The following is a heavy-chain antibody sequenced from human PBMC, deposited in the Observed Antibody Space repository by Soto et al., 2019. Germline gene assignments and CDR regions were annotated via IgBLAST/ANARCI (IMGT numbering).Heavy chain of an antibody. CDR2: VYYSGNT. D-gene: IGHD3-3*01. V-gene: IGHV4-61*01. Sequence: QVQLQESGPGLVKPSETLSLTCTVSGGSVTSDTYYWTWIRQPPGKGLEWIGYVYYSGNTIYNPSLKSRVTISVDTSKNQFSLKVSSVTAADTAVYYCARDTPLQFLEWLPTANMDVWGQGTTVTVSS. J-gene: IGHJ6*02. CDR3: ARDTPLQFLEWLPTANMDV. CDR1: GGSVTSDTYY.